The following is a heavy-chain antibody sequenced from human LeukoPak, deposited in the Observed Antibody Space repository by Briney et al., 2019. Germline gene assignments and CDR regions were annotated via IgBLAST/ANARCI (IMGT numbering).Heavy chain of an antibody. CDR2: IYSGGST. Sequence: GGSLRLSCAASGFTVSSNYMSWVRQAPGKGLEWVSVIYSGGSTYYADSVKGRFTISRDNAANSLYLQMNSLRVEDTAVYYCARDGGIIRFGGQDVWGQGTTVIVS. V-gene: IGHV3-53*01. D-gene: IGHD3-16*01. J-gene: IGHJ6*02. CDR1: GFTVSSNY. CDR3: ARDGGIIRFGGQDV.